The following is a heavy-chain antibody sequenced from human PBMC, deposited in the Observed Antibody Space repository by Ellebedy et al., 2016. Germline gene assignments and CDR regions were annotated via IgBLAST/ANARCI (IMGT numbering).Heavy chain of an antibody. D-gene: IGHD2-2*01. V-gene: IGHV3-23*01. CDR2: LSNTGGST. J-gene: IGHJ3*02. Sequence: GESLKISCAASGFTFSTYAMTWVRQAPGKGLEWVSGLSNTGGSTHYADSVKGRFTISRDNFKDTLYLQMNRLRAEDTAVYYCARDPSRNPRKAFDIWGQGTMVTVSA. CDR1: GFTFSTYA. CDR3: ARDPSRNPRKAFDI.